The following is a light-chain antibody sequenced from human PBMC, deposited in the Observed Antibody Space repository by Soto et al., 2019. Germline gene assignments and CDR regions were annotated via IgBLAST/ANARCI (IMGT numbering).Light chain of an antibody. CDR1: QRIGTY. CDR3: QQTASARPWT. CDR2: VAS. V-gene: IGKV1-39*01. J-gene: IGKJ1*01. Sequence: DIQMTQSPTSLSASVGDRVTISCRASQRIGTYLAWYQQKPGKAPTLLISVASSVQSGVPPRVSGSGSATDFILTISSLRLEDIATYYCQQTASARPWTFGQGTKVEIK.